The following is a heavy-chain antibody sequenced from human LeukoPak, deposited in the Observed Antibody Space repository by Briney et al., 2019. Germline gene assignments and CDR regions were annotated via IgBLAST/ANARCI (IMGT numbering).Heavy chain of an antibody. Sequence: PSETLSLTCTVSGGSISGYYWSWIRQPPGKGLEWIGYIYYSGSTNYNPSLKSRVTISVDTSKNQFSLKLSSVTAADTAVYYCARAGEGVLRFLEWPPNWFDPWGQGTLVTVSS. V-gene: IGHV4-59*01. D-gene: IGHD3-3*01. J-gene: IGHJ5*02. CDR3: ARAGEGVLRFLEWPPNWFDP. CDR2: IYYSGST. CDR1: GGSISGYY.